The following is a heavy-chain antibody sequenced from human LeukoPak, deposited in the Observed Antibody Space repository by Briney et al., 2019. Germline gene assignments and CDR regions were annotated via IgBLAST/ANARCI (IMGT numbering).Heavy chain of an antibody. D-gene: IGHD1-26*01. CDR1: GFTFDDYA. CDR2: ISWNSGSI. V-gene: IGHV3-9*01. J-gene: IGHJ4*02. CDR3: AKDLSPSGSYYWGVDY. Sequence: GGSLRLSCAASGFTFDDYAMHWVRQAPGKGLEWVSGISWNSGSIGYADSVKGRFTISRDNAKNSLYLQMNSLRAEDTALYYCAKDLSPSGSYYWGVDYWGQGTLVTVSS.